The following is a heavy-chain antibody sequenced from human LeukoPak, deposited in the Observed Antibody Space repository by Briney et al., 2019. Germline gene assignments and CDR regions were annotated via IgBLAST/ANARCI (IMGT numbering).Heavy chain of an antibody. V-gene: IGHV3-23*01. CDR3: ARVRRGNEWELLWFHYYYYMDV. CDR2: IFPSGGEI. D-gene: IGHD1-26*01. Sequence: TGGSLRLSCAASGFTFSTFAMIWVRQPPGKGLEWVSSIFPSGGEIHYADSVRGRFTISRDNSKSTLSLQMNSLRAEDTAVYYCARVRRGNEWELLWFHYYYYMDVWGKGTTVTISS. J-gene: IGHJ6*03. CDR1: GFTFSTFA.